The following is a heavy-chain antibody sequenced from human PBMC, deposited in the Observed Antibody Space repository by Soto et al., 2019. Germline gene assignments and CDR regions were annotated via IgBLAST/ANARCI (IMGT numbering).Heavy chain of an antibody. CDR1: GVTFNTYG. J-gene: IGHJ4*02. V-gene: IGHV3-30*18. Sequence: GGALRLSYSDSGVTFNTYGMHWVRQAPGKGLEWVAVISYDGSEKYYVDSVKGRFTISKDNSKNTLYLQMNSLRPEDTAVHYCAKSPNFYCSSPNCYKYYFDLWGQGTRVTVSS. CDR3: AKSPNFYCSSPNCYKYYFDL. CDR2: ISYDGSEK. D-gene: IGHD2-2*02.